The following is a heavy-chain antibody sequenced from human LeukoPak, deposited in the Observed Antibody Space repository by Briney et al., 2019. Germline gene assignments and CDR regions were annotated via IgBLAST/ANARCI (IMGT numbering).Heavy chain of an antibody. V-gene: IGHV3-23*01. CDR2: ISGSGGST. J-gene: IGHJ4*02. CDR1: GFTLSSYT. Sequence: GGSLRLSCAASGFTLSSYTMSWVRQAPGKGLEWVSAISGSGGSTYYADSVKGRFTISRDNSKNTLYLQMNSLSAEDTAVYYCAKDRELAVADYFDYWGQGTLVTVSS. CDR3: AKDRELAVADYFDY. D-gene: IGHD6-19*01.